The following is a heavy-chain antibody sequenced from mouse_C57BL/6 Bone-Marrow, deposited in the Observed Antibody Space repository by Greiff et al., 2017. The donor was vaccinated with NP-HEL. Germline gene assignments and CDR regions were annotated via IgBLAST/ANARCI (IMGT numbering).Heavy chain of an antibody. Sequence: EVQRVESGPGLVKPSQSLSLTCSVTGYSITSGYYWNWIRQFPGNKLEWMGYISYDGSNNYNPSLKNRISITRDTSKNQFFLKLNSVTTEDTATYYCARDLDYYGSDYAMDYWGQGTSVTVSS. V-gene: IGHV3-6*01. CDR3: ARDLDYYGSDYAMDY. CDR1: GYSITSGYY. D-gene: IGHD1-1*01. J-gene: IGHJ4*01. CDR2: ISYDGSN.